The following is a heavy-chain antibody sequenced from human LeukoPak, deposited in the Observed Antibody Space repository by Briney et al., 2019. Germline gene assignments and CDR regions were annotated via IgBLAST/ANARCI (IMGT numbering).Heavy chain of an antibody. D-gene: IGHD5-18*01. V-gene: IGHV1-69*05. CDR1: GGTFSSYA. CDR2: IIPIFGTA. J-gene: IGHJ6*03. CDR3: ARVITQLPEYYYYYMDV. Sequence: ASVKVSCKASGGTFSSYAISWVRQAPGQGLEWMGGIIPIFGTANYAQKFQGRVTITTDESTSTAYMELSSLRSEDTAVYYCARVITQLPEYYYYYMDVWGKGTTVTVSS.